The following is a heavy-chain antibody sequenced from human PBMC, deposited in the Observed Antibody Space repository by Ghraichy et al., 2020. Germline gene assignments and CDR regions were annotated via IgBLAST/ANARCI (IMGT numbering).Heavy chain of an antibody. CDR2: INPKTGDT. J-gene: IGHJ4*02. CDR1: GYTFTDYY. V-gene: IGHV1-2*05. D-gene: IGHD6-19*01. Sequence: ASVKVSCKASGYTFTDYYIHWVRQAPGQGLEWMGRINPKTGDTDYAQSFPGRVTMTRDTSISTAYMELSRLTSDDTGVFYCARRVGVAVAGTDPVEYWGQGTLVTVSS. CDR3: ARRVGVAVAGTDPVEY.